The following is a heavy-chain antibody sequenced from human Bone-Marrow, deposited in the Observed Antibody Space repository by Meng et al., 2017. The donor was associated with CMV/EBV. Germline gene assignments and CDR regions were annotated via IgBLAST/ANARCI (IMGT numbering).Heavy chain of an antibody. CDR3: AREGIAAAAFFDP. D-gene: IGHD6-13*01. V-gene: IGHV4-61*01. Sequence: SETLSLTCTVSGGSVSSGSYYWSWIRQPPGKGLEWIGYIYYSGSTNYNPSLKSRVTISVDTSKNQFSLKLSSVTAADTAVYYCAREGIAAAAFFDPWGQGTLVTGS. CDR1: GGSVSSGSYY. J-gene: IGHJ5*02. CDR2: IYYSGST.